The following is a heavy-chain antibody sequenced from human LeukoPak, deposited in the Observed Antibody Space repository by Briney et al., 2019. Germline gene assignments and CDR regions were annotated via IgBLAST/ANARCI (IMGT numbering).Heavy chain of an antibody. D-gene: IGHD6-19*01. CDR2: INTNTEKP. CDR1: GYTFTSYS. V-gene: IGHV7-4-1*02. J-gene: IGHJ4*02. Sequence: ASVKVSCKASGYTFTSYSMNWVRQAPGQGLEWMGWINTNTEKPTYAQGFTGRFVFSLDTSVNTAYLQISSLKAEDTAVYYCARGEWLALSQHLDYWGQGTLVTVSS. CDR3: ARGEWLALSQHLDY.